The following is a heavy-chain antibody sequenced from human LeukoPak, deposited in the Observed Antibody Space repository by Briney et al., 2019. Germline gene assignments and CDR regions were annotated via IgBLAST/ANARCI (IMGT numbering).Heavy chain of an antibody. Sequence: KTSETLSLTCTVSGGSISGNYWSWIRQPPGKGLEWMGYIYYSGSTNYNPSLKSRVTISVDTSKNQFSLKLSSVTAADTAMYYCARGGWYEDYWGQGTPVTVSS. J-gene: IGHJ4*02. V-gene: IGHV4-59*01. CDR3: ARGGWYEDY. CDR2: IYYSGST. D-gene: IGHD6-19*01. CDR1: GGSISGNY.